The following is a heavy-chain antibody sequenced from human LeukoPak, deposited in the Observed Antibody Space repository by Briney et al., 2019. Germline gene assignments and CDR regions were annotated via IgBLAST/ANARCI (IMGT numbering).Heavy chain of an antibody. CDR2: IRSKANSYAT. J-gene: IGHJ4*02. V-gene: IGHV3-73*01. CDR3: TGSSGWSY. CDR1: GLTFSGSA. D-gene: IGHD6-19*01. Sequence: GGSLKLSCAASGLTFSGSAMHWVRQASGKGLEWVGRIRSKANSYATAYAASVKGRFTISRDDSKNTAYLQMNSLKTEDTAVYYCTGSSGWSYWGQGTLVTVSS.